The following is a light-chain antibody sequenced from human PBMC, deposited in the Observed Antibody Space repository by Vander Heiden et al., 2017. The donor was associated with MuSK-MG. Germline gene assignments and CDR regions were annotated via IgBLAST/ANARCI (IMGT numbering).Light chain of an antibody. Sequence: QPVLTPPTSLSASPGASARFTCPLRSAINVGTYRIYWYQQKPGSPPRYLLKYKSDSDKQQGSGVPSPFSGSKDASTNAGLLLISGLQSEDEADYYCAVWYSSTWVFGGGTKLTVL. J-gene: IGLJ3*02. CDR3: AVWYSSTWV. CDR1: SAINVGTYR. CDR2: YKSDSDK. V-gene: IGLV5-39*01.